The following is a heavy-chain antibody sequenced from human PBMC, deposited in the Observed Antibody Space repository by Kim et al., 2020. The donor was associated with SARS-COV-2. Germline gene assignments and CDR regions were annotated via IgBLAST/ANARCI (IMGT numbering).Heavy chain of an antibody. CDR2: INQDASEI. CDR1: GFTFTSYW. CDR3: GDGHG. J-gene: IGHJ6*02. D-gene: IGHD4-17*01. Sequence: GGSLRLSCAASGFTFTSYWMSWVRQAPGKGLEWVAGINQDASEIYYVDSVKGRFTISRDNAKSSVYLQMDSLRAEDTAVYHCGDGHGWGQGTMFSDSS. V-gene: IGHV3-7*01.